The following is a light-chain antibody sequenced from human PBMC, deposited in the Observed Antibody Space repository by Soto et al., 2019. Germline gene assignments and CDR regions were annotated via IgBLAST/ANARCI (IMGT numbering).Light chain of an antibody. CDR1: SSDVGTYNY. CDR3: CSYAGSPRYV. V-gene: IGLV2-11*01. CDR2: DVS. Sequence: QSALTQPRSVSGSLGQSVTISCTGTSSDVGTYNYVSWYQQHPGKAPKVMIYDVSERPSGVPDRFSGSKSGNTASLTISGLQAEDEADYYCCSYAGSPRYVSGTGTKVTVL. J-gene: IGLJ1*01.